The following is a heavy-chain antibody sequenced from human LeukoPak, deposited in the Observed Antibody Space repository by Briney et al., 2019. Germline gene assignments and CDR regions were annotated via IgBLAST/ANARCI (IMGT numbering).Heavy chain of an antibody. CDR3: AKAKIVVVPAAMSY. J-gene: IGHJ4*02. CDR1: SFTFSSFA. CDR2: ISGSGDIT. Sequence: GGSLRLSCVGSSFTFSSFAMSWVRQPPGKGLEWVAGISGSGDITHYADSVKGRFTISRDNSKNTLYLQMSSLRAEDTAVYYCAKAKIVVVPAAMSYWGQGILVTVSS. V-gene: IGHV3-23*01. D-gene: IGHD2-2*01.